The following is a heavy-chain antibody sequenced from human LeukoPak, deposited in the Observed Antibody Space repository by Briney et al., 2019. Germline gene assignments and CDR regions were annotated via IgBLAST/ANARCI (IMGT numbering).Heavy chain of an antibody. V-gene: IGHV3-20*04. CDR1: GFTFSNAW. CDR3: ARRDYGDYFDY. Sequence: GGSLRLSCAASGFTFSNAWMSWVRQAPGKGLEWVSGINWNGGSTGYADSVKGRFTISRDNAKNSLYLQMNSLRAEDTALYYCARRDYGDYFDYWGQGTLVTVSS. J-gene: IGHJ4*02. CDR2: INWNGGST. D-gene: IGHD4-17*01.